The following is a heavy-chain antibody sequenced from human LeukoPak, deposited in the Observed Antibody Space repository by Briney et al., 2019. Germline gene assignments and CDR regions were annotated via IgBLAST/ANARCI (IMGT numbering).Heavy chain of an antibody. CDR1: GYTFTGYY. Sequence: GASVKVSCKASGYTFTGYYMHWVRQAPGQGLEWMGWIDPNSGGTNYAQTFQGRVTMTRDTSISTAYMELSRLSSDDTAVYYCARQCDAFDIWGKGTMVTVSS. J-gene: IGHJ3*02. CDR2: IDPNSGGT. V-gene: IGHV1-2*02. CDR3: ARQCDAFDI.